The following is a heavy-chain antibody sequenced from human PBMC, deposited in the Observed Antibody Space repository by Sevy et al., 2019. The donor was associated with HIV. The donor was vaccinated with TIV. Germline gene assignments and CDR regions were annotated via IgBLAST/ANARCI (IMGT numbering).Heavy chain of an antibody. J-gene: IGHJ5*02. CDR3: ARDYDRRGGKYVSFDP. CDR1: GFTFRDYA. V-gene: IGHV3-49*03. D-gene: IGHD3-3*01. CDR2: IRRKGSGGAT. Sequence: GGSLRLSCTASGFTFRDYAMAWFRQTPGKGLEWVGLIRRKGSGGATDHAASVKGRFTISRDDSRSIAYLEMNSLKTDDTAVYFCARDYDRRGGKYVSFDPWGQGTLVTVSS.